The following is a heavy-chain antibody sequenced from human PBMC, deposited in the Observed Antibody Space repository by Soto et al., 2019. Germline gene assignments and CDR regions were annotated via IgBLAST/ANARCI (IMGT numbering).Heavy chain of an antibody. Sequence: ASVKVSCKASGYTFTGYYMHWGRQAPGQGLEWMGWINPNSGGTNYAQKFQGWVTMTRDTSISTAYMELSRLRSDDTAVYYCARDSNAPNWGSAFDIWGQGTMVTVSS. J-gene: IGHJ3*02. CDR3: ARDSNAPNWGSAFDI. V-gene: IGHV1-2*04. CDR2: INPNSGGT. CDR1: GYTFTGYY. D-gene: IGHD7-27*01.